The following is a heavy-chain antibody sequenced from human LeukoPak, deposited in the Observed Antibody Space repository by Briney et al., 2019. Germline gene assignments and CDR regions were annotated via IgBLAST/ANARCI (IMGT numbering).Heavy chain of an antibody. CDR3: ATSTAMGDFDY. Sequence: ALVKVSCKASGYTFTSYYMHWVRQAPGQGLEWMGIINPSGGSTSYAQKFQGRVTMTRDMSTSTVYMELSSLRSEDTAVYYCATSTAMGDFDYWGQGTLVTVSS. J-gene: IGHJ4*02. CDR2: INPSGGST. V-gene: IGHV1-46*01. D-gene: IGHD5-18*01. CDR1: GYTFTSYY.